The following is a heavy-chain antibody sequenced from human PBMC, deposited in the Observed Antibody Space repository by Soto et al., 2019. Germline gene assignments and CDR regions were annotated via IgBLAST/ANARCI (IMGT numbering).Heavy chain of an antibody. CDR2: FDPEDGET. CDR3: AVGTVTTTTNWFDP. Sequence: ASVKVSCKVSGYTLTELSMHWVRQAPGKGLEWMGGFDPEDGETIYAQKFQGRVTMTEDTSTDTAYMELSSLRSEDTAVYYCAVGTVTTTTNWFDPWGQGTLVTVSS. V-gene: IGHV1-24*01. D-gene: IGHD4-17*01. CDR1: GYTLTELS. J-gene: IGHJ5*02.